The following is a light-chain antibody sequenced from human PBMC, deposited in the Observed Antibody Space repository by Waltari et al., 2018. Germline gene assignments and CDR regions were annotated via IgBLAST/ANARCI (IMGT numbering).Light chain of an antibody. J-gene: IGLJ1*01. V-gene: IGLV2-14*03. Sequence: QSALTQPVSVSGSPGQSITISCTGTISDVGGYNYVAWYQQHPGKAPKLLIYDVTNRPSRVANRFSGSKSGNTASLTISGLQAEDEADYHCSSFTSSSTLVFGTGTKVTVL. CDR1: ISDVGGYNY. CDR3: SSFTSSSTLV. CDR2: DVT.